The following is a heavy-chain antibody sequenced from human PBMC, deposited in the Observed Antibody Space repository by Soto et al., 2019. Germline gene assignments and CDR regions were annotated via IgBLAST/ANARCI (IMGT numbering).Heavy chain of an antibody. V-gene: IGHV3-23*01. D-gene: IGHD2-2*01. Sequence: GGSLRLSCTASEITFSSYAMNWVRQAPGKGLEWVSVISASGSDTFYADSVKGRFTISRDNSRNMVFLQMHSLRAEHTALYYCAKGSSASGYSGMDVWGQGTRVTVS. CDR2: ISASGSDT. CDR1: EITFSSYA. CDR3: AKGSSASGYSGMDV. J-gene: IGHJ6*02.